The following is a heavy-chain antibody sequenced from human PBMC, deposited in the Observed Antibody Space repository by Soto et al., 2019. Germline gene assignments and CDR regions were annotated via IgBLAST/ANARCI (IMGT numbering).Heavy chain of an antibody. CDR2: IYYSGST. D-gene: IGHD3-16*01. CDR3: ARNLHLGESFLPNWFDP. J-gene: IGHJ5*02. V-gene: IGHV4-39*01. CDR1: GGSISSSSYY. Sequence: SETLSLTCTVSGGSISSSSYYWGWIRQPPGKGLEWIGSIYYSGSTYYNPSLKSRVTISVDTSKNQFSLKLSSVTAADTAVYYCARNLHLGESFLPNWFDPWGQGTLVTVSS.